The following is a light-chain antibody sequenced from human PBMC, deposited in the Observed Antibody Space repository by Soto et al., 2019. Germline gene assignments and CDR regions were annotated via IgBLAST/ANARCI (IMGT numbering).Light chain of an antibody. CDR3: NSHTSSNTRV. V-gene: IGLV2-14*01. Sequence: QSVLTQPRSVSGSPGQSVTISCTGTSSDVGGYNHVSWYQHHPGKAPKLMIYEVSNRPSGVSNRFSGSKSGNTASLTISGLQADDEADYYCNSHTSSNTRVFGTGTKVTVL. CDR2: EVS. J-gene: IGLJ1*01. CDR1: SSDVGGYNH.